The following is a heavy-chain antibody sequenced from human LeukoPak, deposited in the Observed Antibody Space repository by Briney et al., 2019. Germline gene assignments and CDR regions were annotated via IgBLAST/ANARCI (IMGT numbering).Heavy chain of an antibody. J-gene: IGHJ3*02. CDR3: ARGYYYGSGSYYNKVHDAFDI. D-gene: IGHD3-10*01. CDR2: IDSGSGNI. V-gene: IGHV3-48*02. CDR1: GFTFSSHS. Sequence: GGSLRLSCAASGFTFSSHSMNWVRQAPGKGLEWVSYIDSGSGNIYYRDSVKGRFTISRDNAQNSLYLQMDSLRDEDTAVYYCARGYYYGSGSYYNKVHDAFDIWGQGTMVTVSS.